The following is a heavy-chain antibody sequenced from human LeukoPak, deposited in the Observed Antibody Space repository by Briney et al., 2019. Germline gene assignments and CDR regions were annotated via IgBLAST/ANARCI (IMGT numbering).Heavy chain of an antibody. CDR1: GDSSDNNGFY. D-gene: IGHD1-1*01. Sequence: PSETLSLTCSVSGDSSDNNGFYWGWIRQPPGKGLEWIGNIYYSGSTYYNPSLKSRVTTSVDTSKNQFSLKLSSVPAADTAVYYSARGTRGSDSSFDFWGQGTLVTVSS. J-gene: IGHJ4*02. CDR2: IYYSGST. CDR3: ARGTRGSDSSFDF. V-gene: IGHV4-39*07.